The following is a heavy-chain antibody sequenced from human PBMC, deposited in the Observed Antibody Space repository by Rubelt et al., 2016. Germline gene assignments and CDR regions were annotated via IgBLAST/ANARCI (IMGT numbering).Heavy chain of an antibody. J-gene: IGHJ4*02. CDR3: ARTYRYYSDY. V-gene: IGHV4-4*07. D-gene: IGHD1-26*01. CDR2: IYSSGIT. CDR1: GGSISSYY. Sequence: QVQLQESGPGLVKPSETLSLTCTVSGGSISSYYWSWIRQPAGKGLEWIGRIYSSGITNYNPSLKSRVIMSVDTSKNQFSLKVYSVTAAETAVYYCARTYRYYSDYWGQGTLVTVSS.